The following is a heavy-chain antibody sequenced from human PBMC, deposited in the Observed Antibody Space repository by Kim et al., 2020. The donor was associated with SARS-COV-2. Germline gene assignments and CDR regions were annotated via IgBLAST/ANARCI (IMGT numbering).Heavy chain of an antibody. CDR3: ASRFFDSSGNYHDF. CDR2: IIPFFDTT. Sequence: SVKVSCNASGGTFGTYPISWVRQAPGQGLEWMGGIIPFFDTTNYAPKFQGRVTMTADDSTRTTYMELSSLKSGDTAVYFCASRFFDSSGNYHDFWGQGT. J-gene: IGHJ4*02. CDR1: GGTFGTYP. V-gene: IGHV1-69*13. D-gene: IGHD3-22*01.